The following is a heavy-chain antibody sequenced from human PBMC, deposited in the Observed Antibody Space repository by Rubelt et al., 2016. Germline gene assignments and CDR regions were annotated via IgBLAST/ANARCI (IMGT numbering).Heavy chain of an antibody. Sequence: QLQLQESGPGLVKPSETLSLTCPVSGGSISSSGYYWGWLRQPPGQGLEWLATISYSGSTYYNPSLNSRFTMSVDTSKNQFSLRLRSVTAADTAVDYCARGRNPDYWGQGTLVTVSS. CDR3: ARGRNPDY. V-gene: IGHV4-39*07. CDR2: ISYSGST. CDR1: GGSISSSGYY. J-gene: IGHJ4*02. D-gene: IGHD1-14*01.